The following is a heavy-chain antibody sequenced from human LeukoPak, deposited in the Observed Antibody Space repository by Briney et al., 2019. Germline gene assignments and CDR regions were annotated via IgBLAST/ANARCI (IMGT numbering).Heavy chain of an antibody. D-gene: IGHD6-19*01. V-gene: IGHV3-21*01. CDR3: VRELSSPMAGPGLGY. CDR2: TTVKSYT. Sequence: GGSLTHSRAASGFTFSTYSMNWLRQPPGKGLDRVSSTTVKSYTYYADSVMGRFTITRDNAKNSLYLQMNSLRVEDTAVYYCVRELSSPMAGPGLGYWGQGTLVTVSS. CDR1: GFTFSTYS. J-gene: IGHJ4*02.